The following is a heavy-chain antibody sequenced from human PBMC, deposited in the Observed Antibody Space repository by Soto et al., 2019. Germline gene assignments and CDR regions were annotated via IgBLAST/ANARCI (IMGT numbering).Heavy chain of an antibody. D-gene: IGHD4-17*01. V-gene: IGHV3-48*03. CDR3: ARFDYDSEYYYGMDV. CDR1: GFTFSDYQ. Sequence: GGSLRLSCAASGFTFSDYQMNWVRQAPGKGLEWILYISSSDNTIFYADSVKGRFTVSRDDANNSLYLQMDNPRGEDTAVYYCARFDYDSEYYYGMDVWGQGTTVTVSS. J-gene: IGHJ6*02. CDR2: ISSSDNTI.